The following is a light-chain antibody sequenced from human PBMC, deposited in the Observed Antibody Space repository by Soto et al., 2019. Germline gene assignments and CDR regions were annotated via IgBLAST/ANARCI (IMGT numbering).Light chain of an antibody. CDR3: QQYNNWLGT. CDR1: QSVSSSN. V-gene: IGKV3-15*01. J-gene: IGKJ5*01. Sequence: EIVMTQSPATLSLSPGERATLSCRASQSVSSSNLAWYQQKPGQAPRLLIYGASTRATGIPARFSGSGSGTEFTLTISSLQSEDFAVYYCQQYNNWLGTFGQGTRLEIK. CDR2: GAS.